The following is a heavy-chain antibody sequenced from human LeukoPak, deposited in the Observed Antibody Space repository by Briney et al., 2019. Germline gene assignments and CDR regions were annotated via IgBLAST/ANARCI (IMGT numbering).Heavy chain of an antibody. Sequence: GGSLRLSCAASGFTVSSNYMSWVRQAPGKGLEWVSVIYSGGRTYYADSVKGRFTISRDNSKNTLYLQMNSLRAEDTAVYYCARENSLLWFGEANDAFDIWGQGTMVTVSS. J-gene: IGHJ3*02. CDR3: ARENSLLWFGEANDAFDI. CDR2: IYSGGRT. CDR1: GFTVSSNY. V-gene: IGHV3-53*01. D-gene: IGHD3-10*01.